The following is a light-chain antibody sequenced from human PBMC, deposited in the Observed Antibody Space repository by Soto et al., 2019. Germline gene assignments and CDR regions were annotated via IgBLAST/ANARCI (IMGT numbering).Light chain of an antibody. J-gene: IGLJ1*01. Sequence: QSALTQPSSVSGTPGQSITIPCTRTSGHVGSYNRGSWYQQHPGKAVKLMIYEGSKRPAGVSKHFSGCKSGNTASLTISVLQAEYEAEYYCCSYAGSSTPDVDGTGTKVTVL. CDR2: EGS. CDR3: CSYAGSSTPDV. V-gene: IGLV2-23*01. CDR1: SGHVGSYNR.